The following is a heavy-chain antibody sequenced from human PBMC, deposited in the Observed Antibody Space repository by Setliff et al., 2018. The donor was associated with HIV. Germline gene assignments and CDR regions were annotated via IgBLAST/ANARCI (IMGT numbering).Heavy chain of an antibody. J-gene: IGHJ3*02. CDR2: IKSKGDGGAT. Sequence: PGGSLRLSCAVSGVTFNSLAMTWVRQAPGKGLEWVGRIKSKGDGGATDYAAPVRGRVTISRDDSKNTAYLQLNSLKTEDTAVYYCWLNGYCTNGVCSPDIWGQGTMVTVSS. D-gene: IGHD2-8*01. CDR3: WLNGYCTNGVCSPDI. CDR1: GVTFNSLA. V-gene: IGHV3-15*01.